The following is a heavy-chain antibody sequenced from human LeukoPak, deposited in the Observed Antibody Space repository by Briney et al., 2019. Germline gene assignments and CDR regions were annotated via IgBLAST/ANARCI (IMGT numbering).Heavy chain of an antibody. D-gene: IGHD1-26*01. V-gene: IGHV4-39*01. CDR1: GGSISSSSYY. J-gene: IGHJ4*02. CDR2: IYYSGST. Sequence: SETLSLTCTVSGGSISSSSYYRGWIRQPPGKGLEWIGSIYYSGSTYYNPSLKSRVTISVDTSKNQFSLKLSSVTAADTAVYYCARHSGSYLPDYWGQGTLVTVSS. CDR3: ARHSGSYLPDY.